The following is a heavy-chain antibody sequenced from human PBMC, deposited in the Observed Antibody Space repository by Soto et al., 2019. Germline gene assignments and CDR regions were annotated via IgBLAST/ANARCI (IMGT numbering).Heavy chain of an antibody. D-gene: IGHD6-6*01. J-gene: IGHJ3*02. V-gene: IGHV3-23*01. CDR1: GFTFSSYA. CDR2: ISGSGGST. CDR3: AKFRTALAALPEDAFDI. Sequence: GGSLRLSCAASGFTFSSYAMSWVRQAPGKGLEWVSAISGSGGSTYYADSVKGRFTISRDNSKNTLYLQMNSLRAEDMAVYYCAKFRTALAALPEDAFDIWGQGTMVTVSS.